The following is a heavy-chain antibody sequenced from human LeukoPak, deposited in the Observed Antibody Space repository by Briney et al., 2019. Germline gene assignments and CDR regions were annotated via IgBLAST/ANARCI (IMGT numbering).Heavy chain of an antibody. J-gene: IGHJ4*02. CDR1: GFTFRSYT. V-gene: IGHV3-23*01. Sequence: PGGSLRLSCAASGFTFRSYTMNWVRQAPGKGLGWISSISGSGSSTDYAASVKGRFTISRDNSKNTLYVQMNRLRADDTAVYYCGCGSGSYIHWGEGTLVTVSS. CDR3: GCGSGSYIH. CDR2: ISGSGSST. D-gene: IGHD3-10*01.